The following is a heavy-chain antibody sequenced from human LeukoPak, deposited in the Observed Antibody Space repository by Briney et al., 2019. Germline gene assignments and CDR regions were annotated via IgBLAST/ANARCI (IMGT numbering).Heavy chain of an antibody. CDR2: IRYDGSDK. J-gene: IGHJ4*02. Sequence: GGSLRLSCSASGFTFSSYGMHWVRQAPGKGLVWVAFIRYDGSDKYYAESVKGRFTISRDNSKNTLYLQMNSLRAEDTAVYYCARESGSSWYDTDPQNYFDYWGQGTLVTVSS. D-gene: IGHD6-13*01. V-gene: IGHV3-30*02. CDR1: GFTFSSYG. CDR3: ARESGSSWYDTDPQNYFDY.